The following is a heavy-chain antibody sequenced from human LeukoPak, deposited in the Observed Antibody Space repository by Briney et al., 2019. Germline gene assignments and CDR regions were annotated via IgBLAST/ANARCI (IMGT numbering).Heavy chain of an antibody. CDR1: GFTFSDYY. CDR2: ISSTGNSI. CDR3: AKGGLRYGYWFDH. Sequence: AGGSLRLSCAPSGFTFSDYYMSWIRQAPGKGLEGVSYISSTGNSIFYADSVKGRFTISRDNAKNSLSLQFNSLRAEDTAVYYCAKGGLRYGYWFDHWGQGTLVTVSS. D-gene: IGHD3-9*01. J-gene: IGHJ5*02. V-gene: IGHV3-11*01.